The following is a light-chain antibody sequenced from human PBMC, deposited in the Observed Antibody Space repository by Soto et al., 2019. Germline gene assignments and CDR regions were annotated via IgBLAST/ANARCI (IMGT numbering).Light chain of an antibody. V-gene: IGKV3-11*01. CDR1: QSVSSY. Sequence: EIVLTQSPATLSLSPGERATLSCRASQSVSSYLAWYQQKPGQAPRLLIYDASNRATGIPARFSGSGSGTDFTLTISSLAPEDFPVYYCQQRSNWRTFGQGTRLEIK. CDR2: DAS. CDR3: QQRSNWRT. J-gene: IGKJ5*01.